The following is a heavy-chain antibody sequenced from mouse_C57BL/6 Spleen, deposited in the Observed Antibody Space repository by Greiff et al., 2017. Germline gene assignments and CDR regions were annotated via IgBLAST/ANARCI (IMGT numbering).Heavy chain of an antibody. V-gene: IGHV1-69*01. J-gene: IGHJ3*01. D-gene: IGHD1-1*01. Sequence: QVQLQQPGAELVMPGASVKLSCKASGYTFTSYWMHWVKQRPGQGLEWIGEIDPSDSYTNYNQKFKGKSTLTVDKSSSTAYMQLSSLTSEDSAVYYCARYDYGSSPFAYWGQGTLVTVSA. CDR3: ARYDYGSSPFAY. CDR1: GYTFTSYW. CDR2: IDPSDSYT.